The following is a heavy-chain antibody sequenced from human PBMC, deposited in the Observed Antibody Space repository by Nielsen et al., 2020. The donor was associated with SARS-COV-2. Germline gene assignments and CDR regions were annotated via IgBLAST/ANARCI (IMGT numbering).Heavy chain of an antibody. CDR3: ARLENSGYDSSNY. CDR2: INHSGST. V-gene: IGHV4-34*01. D-gene: IGHD5-12*01. J-gene: IGHJ4*02. CDR1: GGSFSGYY. Sequence: SETLSLTCAVYGGSFSGYYWSWIRQPPGKGLEWIGEINHSGSTNYNPSLKSRVTISVDTSKNQFSLKLSSVTAADTAVYYCARLENSGYDSSNYWGQGTLVTVSS.